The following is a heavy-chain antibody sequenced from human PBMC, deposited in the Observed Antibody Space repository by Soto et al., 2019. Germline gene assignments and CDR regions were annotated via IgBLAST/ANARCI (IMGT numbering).Heavy chain of an antibody. CDR2: IYYSGST. J-gene: IGHJ4*02. CDR1: GGSISSSY. D-gene: IGHD5-18*01. V-gene: IGHV4-59*01. Sequence: SETLSLTCTASGGSISSSYWSWIRQPPGKGLEWIGYIYYSGSTNYNPSLKSRVTISVDTSKNQLSLKLSSVTAADTAVYYCATSLYTYGPRFAYWGQGTLVTVS. CDR3: ATSLYTYGPRFAY.